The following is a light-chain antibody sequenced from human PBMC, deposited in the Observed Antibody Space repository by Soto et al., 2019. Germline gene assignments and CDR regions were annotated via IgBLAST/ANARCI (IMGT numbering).Light chain of an antibody. CDR3: QQRYSWLRV. CDR2: SGY. J-gene: IGKJ1*01. CDR1: QSVSSS. V-gene: IGKV3-11*01. Sequence: FVVTQSPDTLYLSPGETATLSCRASQSVSSSVAWYQHKPGQSPRLVVYSGYKRSPGIPARFSGSGSGTDFTLTISSLESDDFAIYYCQQRYSWLRVFGPGTKVEVK.